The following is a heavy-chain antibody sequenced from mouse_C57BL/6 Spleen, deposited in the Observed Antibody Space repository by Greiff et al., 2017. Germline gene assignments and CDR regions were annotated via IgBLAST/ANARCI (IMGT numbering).Heavy chain of an antibody. Sequence: QVQLQQPGAELVKPGASVKLSCKASGYTFTSYWMHWVKQRPGQGLEWIGMIHPNSGSTNYNEKSKSKATLTVDKSSSTAYMQLSSLTSEDSAVYYCARGLLRGFYAMDYWGQGTSVTVSS. J-gene: IGHJ4*01. V-gene: IGHV1-64*01. D-gene: IGHD1-1*01. CDR2: IHPNSGST. CDR1: GYTFTSYW. CDR3: ARGLLRGFYAMDY.